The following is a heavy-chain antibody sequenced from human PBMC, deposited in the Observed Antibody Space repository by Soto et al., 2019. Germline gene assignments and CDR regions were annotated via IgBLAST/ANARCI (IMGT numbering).Heavy chain of an antibody. CDR2: IYYSGST. V-gene: IGHV4-31*03. CDR3: ARGRLTHPIDY. D-gene: IGHD2-21*02. CDR1: GGSISSGGYY. Sequence: SETLSLTCTVSGGSISSGGYYWSWIRQHPGKGLEWIGYIYYSGSTYYNPSLKSRVTISVDTSKNQFSLKLSSVTAADTAVYYCARGRLTHPIDYWGQGTLVTVSS. J-gene: IGHJ4*02.